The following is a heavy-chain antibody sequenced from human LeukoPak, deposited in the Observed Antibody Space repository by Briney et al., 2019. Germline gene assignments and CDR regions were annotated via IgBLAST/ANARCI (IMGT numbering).Heavy chain of an antibody. J-gene: IGHJ4*02. CDR1: GYTFSSYW. Sequence: GGSLRLSCAASGYTFSSYWMSGVRQAPGRGLEWGANIKQDGSEKYYVDSVKGRFLISRDNAKNSLYLQVNSLRAEDTAVYYCVRERSPFCSGGSCYSDYWGQGTLVTVSS. CDR2: IKQDGSEK. CDR3: VRERSPFCSGGSCYSDY. V-gene: IGHV3-7*01. D-gene: IGHD2-15*01.